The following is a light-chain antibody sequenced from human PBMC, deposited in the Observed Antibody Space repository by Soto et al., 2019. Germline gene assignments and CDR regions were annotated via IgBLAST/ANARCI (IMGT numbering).Light chain of an antibody. CDR1: QSVSSY. CDR3: QPPSNWPPVYT. V-gene: IGKV3-11*01. J-gene: IGKJ2*01. CDR2: DSS. Sequence: EIVLTQSPATLSLSPGERATLSCRASQSVSSYLAWYQQKPGQAPRLLIYDSSNRATGIPARFSGSGSGTDFTLTISSLEPEDFAVYYCQPPSNWPPVYTFGQGTKLAIK.